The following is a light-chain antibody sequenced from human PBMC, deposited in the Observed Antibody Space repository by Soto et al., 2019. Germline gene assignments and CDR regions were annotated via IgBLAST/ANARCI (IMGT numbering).Light chain of an antibody. CDR1: SSNIGAGYD. V-gene: IGLV1-40*01. J-gene: IGLJ1*01. CDR3: QSYDNRLSGYV. Sequence: QSALTQPPSVSGAPGQRVTISCTGSSSNIGAGYDVHWYQQLPGPAPKLLIYGNNNRPSGVPDRFSGSKSGTSASLAITGLQAEDEADYYCQSYDNRLSGYVFGTGTQLTVL. CDR2: GNN.